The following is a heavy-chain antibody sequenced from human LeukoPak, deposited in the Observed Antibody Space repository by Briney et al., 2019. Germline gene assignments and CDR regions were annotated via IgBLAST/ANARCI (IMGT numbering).Heavy chain of an antibody. D-gene: IGHD6-19*01. CDR2: ISGSGGST. Sequence: GGSVRLSCAASGFTFSSYSMNWVRQAPGKGLEWVSAISGSGGSTYYADSVKGRFTISRDNSKNTLYLQMNSLRAEDTAVYYCAKDHGSSGWYNWFDPWGQGTLVTVSS. CDR1: GFTFSSYS. J-gene: IGHJ5*02. CDR3: AKDHGSSGWYNWFDP. V-gene: IGHV3-23*01.